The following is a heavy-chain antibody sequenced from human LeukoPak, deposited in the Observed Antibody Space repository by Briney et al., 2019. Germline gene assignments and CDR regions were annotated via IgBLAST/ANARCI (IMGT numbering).Heavy chain of an antibody. CDR1: GFTFSSYA. Sequence: HPGGSLRLSCAASGFTFSSYAMHWVRQAPGKGLEYVSAISSNGGSTYYANSVKGRFTISRDNSKNTLYLQMNSLRAEDTAVYYCARDKEWELLYYYYYMDVWGKGTTVTVSS. CDR2: ISSNGGST. J-gene: IGHJ6*03. V-gene: IGHV3-64*01. CDR3: ARDKEWELLYYYYYMDV. D-gene: IGHD1-26*01.